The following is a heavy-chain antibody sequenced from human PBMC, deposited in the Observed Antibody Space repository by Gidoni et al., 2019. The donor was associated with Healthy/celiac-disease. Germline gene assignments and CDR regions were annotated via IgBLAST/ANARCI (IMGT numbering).Heavy chain of an antibody. CDR3: ARVRPYDYVWGSYRYSDRVCYFDY. CDR2: INHSGST. J-gene: IGHJ4*02. CDR1: GGSFSGYY. D-gene: IGHD3-16*02. Sequence: QVQLQQWGAGLLKPSETLSLTCAVYGGSFSGYYWSWIRQPPGKGLEWIGEINHSGSTNYNPSLKSRVTISVDTSKNQFSLKLSSVTAADTAVYYCARVRPYDYVWGSYRYSDRVCYFDYWGQGTLVTVSS. V-gene: IGHV4-34*01.